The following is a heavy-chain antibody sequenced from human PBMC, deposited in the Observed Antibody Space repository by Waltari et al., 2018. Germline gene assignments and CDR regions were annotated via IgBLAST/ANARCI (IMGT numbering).Heavy chain of an antibody. CDR1: GFTLGDYS. CDR3: SRHTPCHAGICPHAFDI. D-gene: IGHD2-15*01. Sequence: EVQLVESGGGLVKPGGSLRLPGAASGFTLGDYSLKWVRQAPGKGLEWVSSISPTSAFIYYADSVRGRFTISRDNAKNSLFLQMNGLRADDTAVFYCSRHTPCHAGICPHAFDIWGQGTVVTVSS. V-gene: IGHV3-21*01. J-gene: IGHJ3*02. CDR2: ISPTSAFI.